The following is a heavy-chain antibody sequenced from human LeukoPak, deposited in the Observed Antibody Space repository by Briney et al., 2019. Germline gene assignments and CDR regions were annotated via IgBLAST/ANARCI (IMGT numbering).Heavy chain of an antibody. CDR1: GGSISSYY. CDR3: ARSSSFDY. CDR2: IYYSGST. Sequence: SETLSLTCTVSGGSISSYYWSWIRQPPGKGLEWIGYIYYSGSTNYNPSLKSRVTISVDTSKNQFSLKLSSVTAADTAVYYCARSSSFDYWGQGTLVTVSS. V-gene: IGHV4-59*08. J-gene: IGHJ4*02. D-gene: IGHD3-10*01.